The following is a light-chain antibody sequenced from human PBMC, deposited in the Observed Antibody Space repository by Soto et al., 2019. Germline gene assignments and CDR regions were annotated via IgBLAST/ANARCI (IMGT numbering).Light chain of an antibody. J-gene: IGKJ4*01. CDR3: QQYGNSPLT. CDR1: QSVSSSY. Sequence: EIVLTQSPGTLSLSPGERATLSCRASQSVSSSYLAWYQQKPGQAPRLLIYGASSRATGIPDGFSGSGSGTDFTLTISRLETEDLAAYYCQQYGNSPLTFGGGTKVDIK. CDR2: GAS. V-gene: IGKV3-20*01.